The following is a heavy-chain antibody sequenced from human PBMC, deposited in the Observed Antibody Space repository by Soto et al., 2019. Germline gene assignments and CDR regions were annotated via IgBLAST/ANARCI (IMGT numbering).Heavy chain of an antibody. CDR2: IHYTGST. V-gene: IGHV4-59*01. CDR3: ARVGYSGYDFPFDY. J-gene: IGHJ4*02. Sequence: SETLSLTCTVSGGSISKYYWNWIRQPPGKGLEWIGYIHYTGSTNYNPSLKSRVTISVDTSKNQFSLKLSSVTAADTAVYYCARVGYSGYDFPFDYWGQGTLVTVSS. D-gene: IGHD5-12*01. CDR1: GGSISKYY.